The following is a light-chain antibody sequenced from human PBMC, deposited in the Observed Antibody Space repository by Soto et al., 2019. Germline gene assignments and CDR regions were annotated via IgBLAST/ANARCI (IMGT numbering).Light chain of an antibody. CDR3: QQYNSYPVT. Sequence: DIQMTQSPSTLSASVGDRVTITCRASQSISSWLAWYQQKPGKAHKLLIYKASSLESGVPSRFSGSGSGTEFTLTISSLQPDDFATYYCQQYNSYPVTFGQGTKVDIK. V-gene: IGKV1-5*03. J-gene: IGKJ2*01. CDR1: QSISSW. CDR2: KAS.